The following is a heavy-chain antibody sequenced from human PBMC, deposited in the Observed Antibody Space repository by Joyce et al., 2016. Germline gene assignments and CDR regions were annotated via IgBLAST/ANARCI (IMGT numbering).Heavy chain of an antibody. CDR3: ARSSYTNGIFDY. D-gene: IGHD2-8*01. Sequence: EVQLVESGGGLVKPGGSLRLSCAASGFTFSSYSMSWVRQAPGKGLECVSSLRSSSSYIKYTDSVKGRFTISRDNAKNSLYLQMNSLRVEDTAVYYCARSSYTNGIFDYWGQRTLVTVSS. CDR2: LRSSSSYI. CDR1: GFTFSSYS. J-gene: IGHJ4*02. V-gene: IGHV3-21*01.